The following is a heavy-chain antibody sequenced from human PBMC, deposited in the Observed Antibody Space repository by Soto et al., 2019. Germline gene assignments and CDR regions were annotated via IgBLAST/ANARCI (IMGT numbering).Heavy chain of an antibody. CDR1: GDSISSYY. J-gene: IGHJ4*02. CDR2: IYYSGRT. Sequence: PSETLSLTCTVSGDSISSYYWTWIRQPPGKGLGYIGYIYYSGRTYYNPSLKSRVTISVDTSKNQFSLKLSSVTAADTAVYYCARGHLGITTTGTWYDFDYWGQGTLVTVS. D-gene: IGHD2-15*01. CDR3: ARGHLGITTTGTWYDFDY. V-gene: IGHV4-59*01.